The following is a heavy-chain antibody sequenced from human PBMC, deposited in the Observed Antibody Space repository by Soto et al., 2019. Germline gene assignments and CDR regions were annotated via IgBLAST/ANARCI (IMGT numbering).Heavy chain of an antibody. CDR2: ISSSGSTI. CDR1: GFTFSDYY. Sequence: GGSLRLSCAASGFTFSDYYMSWIRQAPGKGLEWVSYISSSGSTIYYADSVKGRFTISRDNAKNSLYLQMNSLRAEDTAVYYCAGDGLYCSGGSCYKNWFDPWGQGTLVTVSS. J-gene: IGHJ5*02. D-gene: IGHD2-15*01. CDR3: AGDGLYCSGGSCYKNWFDP. V-gene: IGHV3-11*01.